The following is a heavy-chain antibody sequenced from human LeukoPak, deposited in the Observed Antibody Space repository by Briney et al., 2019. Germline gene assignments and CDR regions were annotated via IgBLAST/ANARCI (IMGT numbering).Heavy chain of an antibody. D-gene: IGHD6-19*01. V-gene: IGHV3-48*03. J-gene: IGHJ4*02. Sequence: GSLRRSCAAAGVSFSSYEMNWVSQAPGKGLEWVSYISSSGSTIYYADSVKGRFTISRDNAKNSLYLQMNSLRAEDAAVYYCVSTFSSGWYYFDYWGQGTLVTVSS. CDR2: ISSSGSTI. CDR3: VSTFSSGWYYFDY. CDR1: GVSFSSYE.